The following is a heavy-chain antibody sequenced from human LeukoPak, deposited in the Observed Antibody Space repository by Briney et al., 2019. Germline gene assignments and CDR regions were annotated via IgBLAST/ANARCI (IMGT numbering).Heavy chain of an antibody. Sequence: GGSLRLSCAASGFTFSSYAMHWVRQAPGKGLEWVAVISYDGSNKYYADSVKGRFTISRDNSKNTLYLQMNSLRAEDTAVYYCAKWNVDTAMVRGFDYWGQGTLVTVSS. J-gene: IGHJ4*02. CDR3: AKWNVDTAMVRGFDY. D-gene: IGHD5-18*01. CDR1: GFTFSSYA. CDR2: ISYDGSNK. V-gene: IGHV3-30-3*02.